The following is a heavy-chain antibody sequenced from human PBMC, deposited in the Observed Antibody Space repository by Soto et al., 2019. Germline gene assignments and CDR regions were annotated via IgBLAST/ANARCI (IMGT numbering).Heavy chain of an antibody. Sequence: ASVKVSCKASGYTFTSYGISWVRQAPGQGLEWMGWISAYNGNTNYAQKLQGRVTMTTDTSTSTAYMELRSLRSDDTAVYYCARADYGDPKGYYGMDVWGQGTTVTVSS. D-gene: IGHD4-17*01. CDR1: GYTFTSYG. J-gene: IGHJ6*02. CDR2: ISAYNGNT. V-gene: IGHV1-18*01. CDR3: ARADYGDPKGYYGMDV.